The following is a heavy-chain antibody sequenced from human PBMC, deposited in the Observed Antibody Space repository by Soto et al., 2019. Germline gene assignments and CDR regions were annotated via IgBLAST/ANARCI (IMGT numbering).Heavy chain of an antibody. Sequence: QITVKESGPTLVKPTQTLTLTCTFSGFSLSNSGVGVAWILQPPGKALERLALIYWDDDERFRPSLRRRLTIPKDNYNSQVVLRMTIVDPVDTATYFCTHKGGRGAGMDVWCQGTTVTVSS. CDR3: THKGGRGAGMDV. V-gene: IGHV2-5*02. CDR1: GFSLSNSGVG. D-gene: IGHD2-15*01. J-gene: IGHJ6*02. CDR2: IYWDDDE.